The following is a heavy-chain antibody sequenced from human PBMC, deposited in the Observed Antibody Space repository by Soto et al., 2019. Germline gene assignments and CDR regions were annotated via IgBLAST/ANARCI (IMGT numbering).Heavy chain of an antibody. CDR1: GFTFSSSA. CDR2: ISNRGGTT. J-gene: IGHJ6*03. CDR3: AKGSRGAYYYCMDV. Sequence: EVQMLESGGGLVQPGGSLRLSCAASGFTFSSSAMNWVRQAPGKGLEWVSSISNRGGTTSYADSVKGRFTISRDNSKNTLYLQMNSLRAEDTAVYYCAKGSRGAYYYCMDVWGKGTTVTVSS. V-gene: IGHV3-23*01.